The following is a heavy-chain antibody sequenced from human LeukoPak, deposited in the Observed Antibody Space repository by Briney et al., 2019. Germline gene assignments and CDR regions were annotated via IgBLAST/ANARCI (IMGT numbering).Heavy chain of an antibody. D-gene: IGHD2-21*01. CDR2: ISSSGSTI. CDR1: GFTFSDYY. CDR3: ARVGDYYYMDV. Sequence: GGSLRLSCAASGFTFSDYYVSWIRQAPGKGLEWVSYISSSGSTIYYADSVKGRFTISRDNAKNSLYLQMNSLRADDTAVYFCARVGDYYYMDVWGKGTTVTVSS. J-gene: IGHJ6*03. V-gene: IGHV3-11*04.